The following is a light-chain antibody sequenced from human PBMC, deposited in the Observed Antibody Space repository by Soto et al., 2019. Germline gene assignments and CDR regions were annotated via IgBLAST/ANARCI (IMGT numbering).Light chain of an antibody. CDR3: QQYNSYSRT. V-gene: IGKV1-5*01. CDR1: QSISSW. CDR2: DAS. J-gene: IGKJ1*01. Sequence: DIQMTQSPSTLSASLGDRVTTTCRASQSISSWLAWYQQKPGKAPKLLIYDASSLESGVPSRFSGSGSGTEFTLTISSLQPDDFATYYCQQYNSYSRTFGQGTKVDI.